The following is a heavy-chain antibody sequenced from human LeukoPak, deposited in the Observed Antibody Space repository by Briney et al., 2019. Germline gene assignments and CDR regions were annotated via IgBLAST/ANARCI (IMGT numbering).Heavy chain of an antibody. D-gene: IGHD1-7*01. J-gene: IGHJ4*02. Sequence: GGSLRLSCAASGFTVSSNYMSWVRQAPGKGLEWVSAISGSGGTTYYADSVKGRFTISRDNSKNTLYLQMNSLRAEDTAVYYCARWEIRGTAHQLDYWGQGTLVTVSS. CDR3: ARWEIRGTAHQLDY. CDR2: ISGSGGTT. V-gene: IGHV3-23*01. CDR1: GFTVSSNY.